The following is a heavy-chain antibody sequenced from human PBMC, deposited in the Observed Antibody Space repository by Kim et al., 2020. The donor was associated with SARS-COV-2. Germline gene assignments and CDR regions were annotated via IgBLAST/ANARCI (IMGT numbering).Heavy chain of an antibody. J-gene: IGHJ4*02. V-gene: IGHV1-18*04. CDR1: GYTFSSYN. D-gene: IGHD3-16*01. Sequence: ASVTVSCQASGYTFSSYNINWVRQAPGQGLEWIGRISAHSGDTHSAAKFQGRVTMTPDTSADTAYLELRSLRSDDTAVYFCARGANYFDYWGQGTLVTVS. CDR2: ISAHSGDT. CDR3: ARGANYFDY.